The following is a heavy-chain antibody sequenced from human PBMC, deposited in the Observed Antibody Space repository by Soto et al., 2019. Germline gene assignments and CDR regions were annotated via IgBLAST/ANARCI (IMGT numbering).Heavy chain of an antibody. D-gene: IGHD2-2*01. J-gene: IGHJ6*02. CDR2: ISYDGSNK. V-gene: IGHV3-30*03. CDR1: GFTFSSYS. Sequence: GGSLRLSCAASGFTFSSYSMNWVRQAPGKGLEWVAVISYDGSNKYYADSVKGRFTISRDNSKNTLYLQMNSLRAEDTAVYYCARDKIVLVPAAMEGYYYYGMDVWGQGTTVTVSS. CDR3: ARDKIVLVPAAMEGYYYYGMDV.